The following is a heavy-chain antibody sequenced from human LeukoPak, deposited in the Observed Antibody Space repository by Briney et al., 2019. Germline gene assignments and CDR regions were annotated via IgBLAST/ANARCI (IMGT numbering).Heavy chain of an antibody. CDR1: GYTLTELS. J-gene: IGHJ5*02. V-gene: IGHV1-24*01. D-gene: IGHD2-2*02. CDR3: ASQAPHCSSTSCYTRGNWFDP. CDR2: FDPEDGET. Sequence: ASVKVSCKVSGYTLTELSMHWVRQAPGKGLEWMEGFDPEDGETIYAQKFQGRVTMTEDTSTDTAYMELSSLRSEDTAVYYCASQAPHCSSTSCYTRGNWFDPWGQGTLVTVSS.